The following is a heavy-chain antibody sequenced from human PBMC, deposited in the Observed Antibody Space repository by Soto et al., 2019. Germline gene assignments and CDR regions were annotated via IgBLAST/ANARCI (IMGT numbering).Heavy chain of an antibody. CDR3: ASWATGASSLGMYV. Sequence: QVQLHESGPGLVKPSETLSLTCAGSGGSISSYYWSWIRHPAGKGLEGIGRIYSSGRTNYNDSLKSRNTMSVDTSEHQYSLVMSSVTAAGTAVDYCASWATGASSLGMYVWGQGATVTVS. D-gene: IGHD2-8*02. CDR2: IYSSGRT. V-gene: IGHV4-4*07. J-gene: IGHJ6*02. CDR1: GGSISSYY.